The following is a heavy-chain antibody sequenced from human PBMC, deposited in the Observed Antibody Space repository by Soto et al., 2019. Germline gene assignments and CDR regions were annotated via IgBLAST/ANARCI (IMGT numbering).Heavy chain of an antibody. D-gene: IGHD5-12*01. V-gene: IGHV1-69*13. CDR2: IIPIFGTA. Sequence: ASVKVSCKASGGTFSSYAISWVRQAPGQGLEWMGGIIPIFGTANYAQKFQGRVTITADESTSTAYMELSSLRSEDTAVYYCARALPGLRGFDYWGQGTLVTVSS. CDR3: ARALPGLRGFDY. CDR1: GGTFSSYA. J-gene: IGHJ4*02.